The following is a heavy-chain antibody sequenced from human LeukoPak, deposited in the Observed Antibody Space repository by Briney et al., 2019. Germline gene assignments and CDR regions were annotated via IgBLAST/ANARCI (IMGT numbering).Heavy chain of an antibody. D-gene: IGHD1-26*01. Sequence: PGRSLRLSCAASGFSFWTYAMHWVRQAPGKGLEWVGVIPYNGSHKYYADSVKGRFTISRDNSKNTLYLQMNSLRADDTSTYFCARRIETPTTGALDVWGQGTRVIVSS. CDR1: GFSFWTYA. V-gene: IGHV3-30*04. CDR2: IPYNGSHK. CDR3: ARRIETPTTGALDV. J-gene: IGHJ3*01.